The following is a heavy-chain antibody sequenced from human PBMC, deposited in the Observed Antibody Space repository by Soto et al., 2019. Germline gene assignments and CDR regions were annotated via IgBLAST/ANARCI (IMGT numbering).Heavy chain of an antibody. J-gene: IGHJ6*02. CDR1: GFTFSSYG. CDR2: IWYDGSNK. D-gene: IGHD3-3*01. V-gene: IGHV3-33*01. CDR3: ARATYYDFWSGYYIPDYYYYGMDV. Sequence: GGSLRLSCAASGFTFSSYGMHWVRQAPGKGLEWVAVIWYDGSNKYYADSVKGRFTISRDNSKNTLYLQMNSLRAEDTAVYYCARATYYDFWSGYYIPDYYYYGMDVWGQGTTVTVSS.